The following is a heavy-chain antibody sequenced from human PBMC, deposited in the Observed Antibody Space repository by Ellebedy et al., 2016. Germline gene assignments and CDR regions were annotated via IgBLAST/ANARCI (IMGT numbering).Heavy chain of an antibody. CDR2: IWYDESRR. CDR1: GFTFRNYG. D-gene: IGHD2-2*01. J-gene: IGHJ4*02. Sequence: GGSLRLSXVTSGFTFRNYGMHWVRQTPGKGLEWVAVIWYDESRRYYADSVKGRFTISRDISKNTLYLEMNSLRGEDTAVYYCARDDCTTTICYAYWGQGTLVTVSS. CDR3: ARDDCTTTICYAY. V-gene: IGHV3-33*01.